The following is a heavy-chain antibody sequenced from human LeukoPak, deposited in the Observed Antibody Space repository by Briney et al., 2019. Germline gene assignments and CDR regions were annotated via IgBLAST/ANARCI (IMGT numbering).Heavy chain of an antibody. CDR3: AKVLLGRYFDWLSYGMDV. Sequence: GRSLRLSCAASGFTFSSYGMHWVRQAPGKGLEWVAVISYDGSNKYYADSVKGRFTISRDNSKNTLYPQMNSLRAEDTAVYYCAKVLLGRYFDWLSYGMDVWGKGTTVTVSS. CDR2: ISYDGSNK. D-gene: IGHD3-9*01. CDR1: GFTFSSYG. J-gene: IGHJ6*04. V-gene: IGHV3-30*18.